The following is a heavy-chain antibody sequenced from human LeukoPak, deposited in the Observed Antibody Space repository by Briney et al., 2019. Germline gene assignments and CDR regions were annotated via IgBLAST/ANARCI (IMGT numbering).Heavy chain of an antibody. CDR1: GGSISSYY. V-gene: IGHV4-59*08. J-gene: IGHJ4*02. Sequence: SETLSLTCTVSGGSISSYYWSWIRQPPGKGLEWVEYNYYSGSTNYNPSLKSRVTISVDTSKNQFSLKLSSATAADTAVYYCARRYCSGGSCYSSFDYWGQGSLVTVSS. CDR3: ARRYCSGGSCYSSFDY. CDR2: NYYSGST. D-gene: IGHD2-15*01.